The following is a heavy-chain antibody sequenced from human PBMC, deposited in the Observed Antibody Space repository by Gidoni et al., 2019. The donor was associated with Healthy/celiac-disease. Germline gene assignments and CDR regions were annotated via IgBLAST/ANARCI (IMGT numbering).Heavy chain of an antibody. CDR3: ARRGDIVVVPASYDSFGSGYYYDY. CDR1: GGSISSLRYS. V-gene: IGHV4-39*01. D-gene: IGHD2-2*01. CDR2: IYYSGST. J-gene: IGHJ4*02. Sequence: LQLQASGPGLVTPSETLSLTCTVSGGSISSLRYSWGWIRPPPGKGLEWIGSIYYSGSTYYNPSLKSRVTISVDTSKNQCALKLSSGTAADTAVYYCARRGDIVVVPASYDSFGSGYYYDYWGQGTLVTVSS.